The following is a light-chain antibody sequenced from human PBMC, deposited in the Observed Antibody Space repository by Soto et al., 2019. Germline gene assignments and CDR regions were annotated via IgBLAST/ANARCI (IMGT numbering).Light chain of an antibody. CDR2: DVT. Sequence: QSVLTQSASVSGSPGQSITISCTGTSSEVGGYNYVSWYQQHPGKAPKLMIYDVTNRPSGVSNRFSGSKSGNTASLTISGLQAEDEADYYCSSYRSSRASNYVFGTGTKVTVL. CDR3: SSYRSSRASNYV. V-gene: IGLV2-14*01. J-gene: IGLJ1*01. CDR1: SSEVGGYNY.